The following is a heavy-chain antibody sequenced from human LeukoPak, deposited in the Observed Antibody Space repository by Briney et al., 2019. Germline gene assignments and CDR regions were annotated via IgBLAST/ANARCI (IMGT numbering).Heavy chain of an antibody. CDR3: ARGLAFDI. CDR1: GGSFSGYY. CDR2: INHSGST. Sequence: PSETLSLTCAVYGGSFSGYYWSWIRQPPGKGLEWIGEINHSGSTNYNPSLKSRVTISVDTSKNQFSLKLSSVTAADTAVYYCARGLAFDIWGQGTVVTVSS. J-gene: IGHJ3*02. V-gene: IGHV4-34*01.